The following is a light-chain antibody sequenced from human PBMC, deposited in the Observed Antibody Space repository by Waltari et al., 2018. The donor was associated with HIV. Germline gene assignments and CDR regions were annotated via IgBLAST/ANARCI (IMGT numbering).Light chain of an antibody. CDR3: CSYAGSGDV. V-gene: IGLV2-23*02. J-gene: IGLJ1*01. CDR1: SSDVGRHNL. CDR2: EVS. Sequence: QSALTQPASVSGSPGQSITISCTGTSSDVGRHNLVSWYQQHPGKAPKLMIYEVSKRPSGVSNRFSGSKSGNTASLTISGLQAEDEADYYCCSYAGSGDVFGTGTKVTVL.